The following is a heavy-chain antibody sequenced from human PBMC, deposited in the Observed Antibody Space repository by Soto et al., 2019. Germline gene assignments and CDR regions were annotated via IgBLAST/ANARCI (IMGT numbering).Heavy chain of an antibody. CDR1: GFTFNYHA. CDR3: ARGTTTSAFSAMDV. D-gene: IGHD1-1*01. V-gene: IGHV3-30-3*01. Sequence: QVQLVESGGGVVQPGRSLRISCAASGFTFNYHALNWVRQAPGKGLEWVAVISYDGDNKYIAESVKGRFTNARDNSKNTVSLQMNSLRTEDTAMYFCARGTTTSAFSAMDVWGQGTTVTVSS. J-gene: IGHJ6*02. CDR2: ISYDGDNK.